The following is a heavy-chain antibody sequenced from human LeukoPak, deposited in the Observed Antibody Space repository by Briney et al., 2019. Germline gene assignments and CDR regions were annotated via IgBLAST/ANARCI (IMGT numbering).Heavy chain of an antibody. CDR2: ISGYGAST. D-gene: IGHD6-13*01. J-gene: IGHJ4*02. Sequence: PGGSLRLSCAASGFTFGTTAMSWVRQAPGKGLEWVSTISGYGASTYYADSAKGRFTISRDNSKNTLYLQMNSLRAEDTAVYYCAKGTYSSSWYYFDYWGQGTLVTVSS. V-gene: IGHV3-23*01. CDR1: GFTFGTTA. CDR3: AKGTYSSSWYYFDY.